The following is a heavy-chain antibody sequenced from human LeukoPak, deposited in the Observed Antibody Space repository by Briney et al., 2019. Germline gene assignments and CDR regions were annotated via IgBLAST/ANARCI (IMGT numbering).Heavy chain of an antibody. CDR1: GYTFTGYY. CDR3: ARGSRVQLITFGGVIRDY. V-gene: IGHV1-2*02. Sequence: GASVKVSCKASGYTFTGYYMHWVRQAPGQGLEWMGWINPNSGGTNYAQKFQGRVTMTRDTSISTAYMELSRLRSDDTAVYYCARGSRVQLITFGGVIRDYWGQGTLVTVSS. CDR2: INPNSGGT. J-gene: IGHJ4*02. D-gene: IGHD3-16*02.